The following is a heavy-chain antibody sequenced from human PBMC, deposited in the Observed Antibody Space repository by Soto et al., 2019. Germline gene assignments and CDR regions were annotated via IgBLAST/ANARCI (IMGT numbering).Heavy chain of an antibody. CDR3: AREFSSPMAYTTDYGMDV. D-gene: IGHD1-26*01. V-gene: IGHV1-2*04. CDR2: INPNSGGT. J-gene: IGHJ6*02. Sequence: ASVKVSCKASGYTFTGYYMHRVRQAPGQGLEWMGWINPNSGGTNYAQKFQGWVTMTRDTSISTAYMELSRLRSDDTAVYYCAREFSSPMAYTTDYGMDVWGQGTTVTVSS. CDR1: GYTFTGYY.